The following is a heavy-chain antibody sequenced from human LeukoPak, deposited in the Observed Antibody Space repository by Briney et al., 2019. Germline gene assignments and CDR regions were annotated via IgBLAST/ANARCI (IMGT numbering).Heavy chain of an antibody. J-gene: IGHJ4*02. D-gene: IGHD6-19*01. V-gene: IGHV3-7*03. CDR3: AAGSGWSSDY. CDR2: IQHDGSER. CDR1: GFTSSTYW. Sequence: PGLSLRLSCAASGFTSSTYWMTWVRQAQGKGLEWVANIQHDGSERNYMESVKGRFTIARDNAKKSLYLQMNNLRAEGTAVYYCAAGSGWSSDYWGQGTLVTVSS.